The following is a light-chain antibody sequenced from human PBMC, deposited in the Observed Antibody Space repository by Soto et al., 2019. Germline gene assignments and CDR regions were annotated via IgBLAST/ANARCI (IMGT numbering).Light chain of an antibody. Sequence: QSVLTQPASVSGSPGQSIAISCTGTSSDVGGYDYVSWYQQLPGKAPKLMIYDVNNRPSGVSNRFSGSKSGNTASLTISGLQAEDEADYYCSSYTSISTHVFGTGTKVTVL. CDR3: SSYTSISTHV. J-gene: IGLJ1*01. CDR1: SSDVGGYDY. CDR2: DVN. V-gene: IGLV2-14*03.